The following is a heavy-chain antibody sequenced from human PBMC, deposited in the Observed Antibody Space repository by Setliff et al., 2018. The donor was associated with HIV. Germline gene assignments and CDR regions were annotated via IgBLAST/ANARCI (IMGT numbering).Heavy chain of an antibody. D-gene: IGHD6-19*01. Sequence: PSETLSLTCAVSGASFVGDNHWSWIRQTPERGLEWIAYFMYADIHYVNYLNYRNPSLASRLSISVDKSKNQFSLTLSSVTAADTAVYYCARERSDWYNVRPYYFDLWGQGTPVTVSS. V-gene: IGHV4-30-4*01. J-gene: IGHJ4*02. CDR2: IHYVNYLN. CDR1: GASFVGDNH. CDR3: ARERSDWYNVRPYYFDL.